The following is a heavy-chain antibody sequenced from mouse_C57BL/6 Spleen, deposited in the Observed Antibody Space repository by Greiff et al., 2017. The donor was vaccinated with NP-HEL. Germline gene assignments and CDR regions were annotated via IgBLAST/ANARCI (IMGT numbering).Heavy chain of an antibody. J-gene: IGHJ1*03. D-gene: IGHD1-1*01. CDR1: GFTFSSYA. Sequence: EVQRVESGEGLVKPGGSLKLSCAASGFTFSSYAMSWVRQTPEKRLEWVAYISSGGDYIYYADTVKGRFTISRDNARNTLYLQMSSLKSEDTAMYYCTRDYYVSSHWYFDVWGTGTTVTVSS. CDR3: TRDYYVSSHWYFDV. CDR2: ISSGGDYI. V-gene: IGHV5-9-1*02.